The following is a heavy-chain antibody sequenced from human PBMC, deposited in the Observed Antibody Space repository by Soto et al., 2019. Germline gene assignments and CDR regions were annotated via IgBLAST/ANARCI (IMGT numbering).Heavy chain of an antibody. D-gene: IGHD2-15*01. CDR1: GFTCCTYT. CDR2: ICGNGDTT. J-gene: IGHJ4*02. Sequence: GGSLILSCAASGFTCCTYTMIWVRQAPGKGLEWVSVICGNGDTTHYADSVKGRFIISRDNSKNTLYLQMNNLRAEDTAVYYCVKGSGGSCYSPGGYWGQGTPVTVSS. CDR3: VKGSGGSCYSPGGY. V-gene: IGHV3-23*01.